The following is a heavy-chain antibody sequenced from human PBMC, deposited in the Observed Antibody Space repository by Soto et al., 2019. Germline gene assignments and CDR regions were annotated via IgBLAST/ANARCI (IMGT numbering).Heavy chain of an antibody. V-gene: IGHV1-69*02. Sequence: SVNVSCRASGGPFSSYPIRWVRPAPGQGLEWMGRIIPILGIANYAQKFQGRVTITADKSTSTAYMELSSLRSEDTAVYYCARHRGTLYYYDYWGQGTLVTVSS. CDR1: GGPFSSYP. CDR3: ARHRGTLYYYDY. D-gene: IGHD3-10*01. J-gene: IGHJ4*02. CDR2: IIPILGIA.